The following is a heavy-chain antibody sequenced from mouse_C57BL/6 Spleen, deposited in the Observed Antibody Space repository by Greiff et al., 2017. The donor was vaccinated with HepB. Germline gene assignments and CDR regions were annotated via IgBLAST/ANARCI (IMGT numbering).Heavy chain of an antibody. J-gene: IGHJ4*01. V-gene: IGHV1-55*01. CDR2: IYPGSGST. CDR3: ARCYYGSSYGGAMDY. Sequence: QVQLQQPGAELVKPGASVKMSCKASGYTFTSYWITWVKQRPGQGLEWIGDIYPGSGSTNYNEKFKSKATLTVDTSSSTAYMQLSSLTSEDSAVYYCARCYYGSSYGGAMDYWGQRTSVTVSS. CDR1: GYTFTSYW. D-gene: IGHD1-1*01.